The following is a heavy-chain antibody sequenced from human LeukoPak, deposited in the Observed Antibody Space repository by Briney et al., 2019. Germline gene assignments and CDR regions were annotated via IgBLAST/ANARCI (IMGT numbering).Heavy chain of an antibody. CDR2: ISGSGGST. CDR3: AKVGILEWLPGAFDI. J-gene: IGHJ3*02. V-gene: IGHV3-23*01. Sequence: ETLSLTCAVSGYSISSGYYWGWIRQPPGKGLEWVSAISGSGGSTYYADSVKGRFTISRDNSKNTLYLQMNSLRAEDTAVYYCAKVGILEWLPGAFDIWGQGTMVTVSS. CDR1: GYSISSGYY. D-gene: IGHD3-3*01.